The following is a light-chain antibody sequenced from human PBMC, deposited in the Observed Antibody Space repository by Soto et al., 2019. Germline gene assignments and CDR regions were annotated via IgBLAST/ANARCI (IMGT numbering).Light chain of an antibody. V-gene: IGKV3-20*01. CDR2: GSS. J-gene: IGKJ2*01. CDR1: QSVSGNY. Sequence: EIVLTQSPGTLSLSPGERATLSCRASQSVSGNYLAWYRQKAGQSPRLLIYGSSDRATGVPDRFSGSGSGTDFTLTISRVEPEDFAVYDCQQYGSSPPYTFGQGTKLEIK. CDR3: QQYGSSPPYT.